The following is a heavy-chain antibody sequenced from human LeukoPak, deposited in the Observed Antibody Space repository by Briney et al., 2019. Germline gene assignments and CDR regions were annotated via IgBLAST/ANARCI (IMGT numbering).Heavy chain of an antibody. CDR3: ARQTKVALEWLLRGYYFDY. J-gene: IGHJ4*02. CDR1: GGSISSSSYY. D-gene: IGHD3-3*01. Sequence: SETLSLTCTVSGGSISSSSYYWGWIRQPPGKGLEWIGSIYYSGSTYYNPSLKSRVTISVDTSKNQFSLKLSSVTAADTAMYYCARQTKVALEWLLRGYYFDYWGQGTLVTVSS. V-gene: IGHV4-39*01. CDR2: IYYSGST.